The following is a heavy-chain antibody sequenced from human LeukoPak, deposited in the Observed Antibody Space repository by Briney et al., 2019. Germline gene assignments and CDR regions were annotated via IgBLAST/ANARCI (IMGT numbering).Heavy chain of an antibody. CDR2: ISYDGSNK. V-gene: IGHV3-30*18. CDR3: AKDTENCSGGSCYSEYFQH. J-gene: IGHJ1*01. Sequence: PGGSLRLSCAASGFTFSSYGMHWVRQAPGKGLEWVAVISYDGSNKYYADSVKGRFTISRDNSKNTLYLQMNSLRAEDTAVYYCAKDTENCSGGSCYSEYFQHWGQGTLVTVSS. CDR1: GFTFSSYG. D-gene: IGHD2-15*01.